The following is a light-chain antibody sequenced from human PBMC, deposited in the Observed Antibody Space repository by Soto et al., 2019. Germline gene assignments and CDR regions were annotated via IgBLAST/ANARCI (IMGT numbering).Light chain of an antibody. CDR2: AAS. Sequence: DIQMTQSPSSLSASLGDTVTISCRASQNIDNYLHWYQQTPGKAPKVLLYAASVLKDGAPSRFSGSGYGTDFTLTISNLQPEDFAFYYCQQSYSSPPITFGQGTRLDIK. J-gene: IGKJ5*01. V-gene: IGKV1-39*01. CDR1: QNIDNY. CDR3: QQSYSSPPIT.